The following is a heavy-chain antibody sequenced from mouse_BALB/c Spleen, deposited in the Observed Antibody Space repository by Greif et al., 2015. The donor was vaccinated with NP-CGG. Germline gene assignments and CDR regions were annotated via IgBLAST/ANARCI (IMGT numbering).Heavy chain of an antibody. CDR1: GFTFSSFG. D-gene: IGHD1-1*01. J-gene: IGHJ4*01. V-gene: IGHV5-17*02. Sequence: EVKLVESGGGLVQPGGSRKLSCAASGFTFSSFGMHWVRQAPEKGLEWVAYISSGSSTIYYADTEKGRFTISRDNPKNTLFLQMTSLRSEDTAMYYCARSAVVRAMDYWGQGTSVTVSS. CDR2: ISSGSSTI. CDR3: ARSAVVRAMDY.